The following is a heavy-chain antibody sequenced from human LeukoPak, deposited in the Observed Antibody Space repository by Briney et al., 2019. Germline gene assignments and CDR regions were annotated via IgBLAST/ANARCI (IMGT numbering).Heavy chain of an antibody. D-gene: IGHD4/OR15-4a*01. Sequence: GESLQISCKASGYSFTSYWTGWLRRMPGEGREWMGIIYPGDSYTRYSPSFQGHVTISADKSISTAYLQWSSLKASDTAMYYCARLDYGANYRNFDYWGQGTLVTVSS. V-gene: IGHV5-51*01. CDR2: IYPGDSYT. CDR3: ARLDYGANYRNFDY. J-gene: IGHJ4*02. CDR1: GYSFTSYW.